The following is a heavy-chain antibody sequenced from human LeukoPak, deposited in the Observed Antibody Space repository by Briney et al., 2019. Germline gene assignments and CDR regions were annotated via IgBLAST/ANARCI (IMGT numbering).Heavy chain of an antibody. CDR2: SDPEDGET. V-gene: IGHV1-24*01. CDR3: ATQLSPGDAFDY. Sequence: GASVKVSCEVSGYTLTELSMHWVRQAPGKGLEWMGGSDPEDGETIYAQKFQGRVTMTEDTSTDTAYMELSSLRSEDTAVYYCATQLSPGDAFDYWGQGTLVTVSS. J-gene: IGHJ4*02. D-gene: IGHD2-21*02. CDR1: GYTLTELS.